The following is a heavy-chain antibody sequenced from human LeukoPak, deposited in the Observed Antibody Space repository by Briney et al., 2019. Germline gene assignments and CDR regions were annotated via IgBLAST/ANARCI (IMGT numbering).Heavy chain of an antibody. J-gene: IGHJ4*02. V-gene: IGHV4-34*01. Sequence: PSETLSLTCAVYGGSFSGYYWSWIRQPPGKGLEWIGEINHSGSTNYNPSLKSRVTISVDTSKNQFSLKLSSVTAADTAVYYCASVSYGYGRSVSRHDYWGQGTLVTVSS. CDR3: ASVSYGYGRSVSRHDY. CDR1: GGSFSGYY. CDR2: INHSGST. D-gene: IGHD5-18*01.